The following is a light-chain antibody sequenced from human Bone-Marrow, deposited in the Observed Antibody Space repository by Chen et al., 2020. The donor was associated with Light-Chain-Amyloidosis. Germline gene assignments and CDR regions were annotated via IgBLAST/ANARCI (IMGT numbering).Light chain of an antibody. J-gene: IGKJ4*01. CDR1: QTISSSY. CDR2: GSS. CDR3: HQYGTSPLT. V-gene: IGKV3-20*01. Sequence: EIVLTQSPGTLSLSPGEGANLSCRASQTISSSYLTWYPQKFGQAPRLRNYGSSSRAPGIPDSYTGSGSGKDFTLTINRLEPEDFAMYYCHQYGTSPLTFGGGTKVE.